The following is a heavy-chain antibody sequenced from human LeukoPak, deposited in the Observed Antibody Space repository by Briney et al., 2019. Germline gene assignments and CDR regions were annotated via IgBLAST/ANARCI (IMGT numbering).Heavy chain of an antibody. CDR3: ARDPPFTMVRGVIITEDYYYGMDV. CDR2: IIPIFGTA. V-gene: IGHV1-69*01. J-gene: IGHJ6*02. D-gene: IGHD3-10*01. CDR1: GGTFSSYA. Sequence: SVKVSCKASGGTFSSYAISWVRQAPGQGLEWMGGIIPIFGTANYAQKFQGRVTIIADESTSTAYMELSSLRSEDTAVYYCARDPPFTMVRGVIITEDYYYGMDVWGQGTTVTVSS.